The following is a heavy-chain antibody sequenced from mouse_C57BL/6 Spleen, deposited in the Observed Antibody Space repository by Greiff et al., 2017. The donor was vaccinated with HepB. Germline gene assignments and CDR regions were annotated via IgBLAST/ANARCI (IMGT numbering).Heavy chain of an antibody. J-gene: IGHJ2*01. CDR2: IWSGGST. D-gene: IGHD1-1*01. CDR3: ARGNYYGSSYDYFDY. CDR1: GFSLTSYG. Sequence: VKLQRSGPGLVQPSQSLSITCTVSGFSLTSYGVHWVRQSPGKGLEWLGVIWSGGSTDYNAAFISRLSISKDNSKSQVFFKMNSLQADDTAIYYCARGNYYGSSYDYFDYWGQGTTLTVSA. V-gene: IGHV2-2*01.